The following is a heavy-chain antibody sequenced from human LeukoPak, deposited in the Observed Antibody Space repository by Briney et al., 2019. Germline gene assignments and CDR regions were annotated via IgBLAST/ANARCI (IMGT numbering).Heavy chain of an antibody. CDR3: ARDRSWGSQCYFDY. Sequence: PGRSLRLSCAASGFHFSTYGMHWVRQAPGRGVEWVGVIWYDGSNKIYAESVKGRFTTSRDNSKNTLYLQMNSLRAEDTAVYYCARDRSWGSQCYFDYWGQGTRVTVST. CDR1: GFHFSTYG. D-gene: IGHD7-27*01. CDR2: IWYDGSNK. V-gene: IGHV3-33*01. J-gene: IGHJ4*02.